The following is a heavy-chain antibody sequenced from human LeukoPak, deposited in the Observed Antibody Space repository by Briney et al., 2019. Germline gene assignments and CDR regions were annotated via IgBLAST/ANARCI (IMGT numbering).Heavy chain of an antibody. CDR3: ATLSGSYGDAFDI. Sequence: GGSLRLSCAASGFTFSSYAMSWVRQAPGKGLEWVSAISGSGGSTYYADSVKGRFTISRDNSENTLYLQMNSLRAEDTAVYYCATLSGSYGDAFDIWGQGTMVTVSS. J-gene: IGHJ3*02. CDR2: ISGSGGST. V-gene: IGHV3-23*01. D-gene: IGHD1-26*01. CDR1: GFTFSSYA.